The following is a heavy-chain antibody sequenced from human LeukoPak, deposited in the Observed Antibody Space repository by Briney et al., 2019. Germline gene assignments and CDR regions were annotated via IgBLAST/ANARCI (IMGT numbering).Heavy chain of an antibody. D-gene: IGHD6-19*01. V-gene: IGHV3-30*04. J-gene: IGHJ4*02. CDR2: ISYDGSNK. Sequence: GRSLRLSCAASGFTFSSYAMHWVRQAPGKGLEGVAVISYDGSNKYYADSVKVRFTISRDNSKNTLYLQMTSLRAEDTAVYYCAREIDPFGSGWYGGGDYWGQGTLVTVSS. CDR3: AREIDPFGSGWYGGGDY. CDR1: GFTFSSYA.